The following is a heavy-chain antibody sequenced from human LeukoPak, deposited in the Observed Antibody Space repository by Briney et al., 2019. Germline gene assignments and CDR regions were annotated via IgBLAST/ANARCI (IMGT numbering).Heavy chain of an antibody. CDR2: VTSDGVKT. CDR3: ARVGSWDAYDL. D-gene: IGHD1-26*01. V-gene: IGHV3-64*01. J-gene: IGHJ3*01. CDR1: GFSFSNYP. Sequence: PGGSLRLSCAASGFSFSNYPMHWVRQVPGRGPAYVSAVTSDGVKTYYTNSVKGRFTISRDNSTSTLSLHMGNLRAEDMAVYYCARVGSWDAYDLWGQGTMVTVS.